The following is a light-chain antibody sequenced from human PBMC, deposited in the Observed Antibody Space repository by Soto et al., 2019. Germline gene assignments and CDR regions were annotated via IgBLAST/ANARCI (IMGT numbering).Light chain of an antibody. V-gene: IGLV2-8*01. J-gene: IGLJ1*01. CDR1: SGDVGCYKY. CDR3: ISYAGSGDV. CDR2: QST. Sequence: QPPSASGAAAQSAGISCTRTSGDVGCYKYVSLYQQHPGKAPKLTISQSTQPPSGVPDRFSGSKSGNTAPPSVSGLQAEDEADYYCISYAGSGDVFGT.